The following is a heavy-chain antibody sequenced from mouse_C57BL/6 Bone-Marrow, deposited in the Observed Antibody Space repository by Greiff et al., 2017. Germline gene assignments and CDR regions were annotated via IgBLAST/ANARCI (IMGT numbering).Heavy chain of an antibody. CDR3: ARPLYYYGSSPYYAVDY. Sequence: VKLMESGPELVKPGASVKISCKASGYAFSSSWMNWVKQRPGKGLEWIGRIYPGDGDTNYNGKFKGKATLTADKSSSTAYMQLSSLTSEDSAVYFCARPLYYYGSSPYYAVDYWGQGTSVTVSS. CDR2: IYPGDGDT. D-gene: IGHD1-1*01. CDR1: GYAFSSSW. J-gene: IGHJ4*01. V-gene: IGHV1-82*01.